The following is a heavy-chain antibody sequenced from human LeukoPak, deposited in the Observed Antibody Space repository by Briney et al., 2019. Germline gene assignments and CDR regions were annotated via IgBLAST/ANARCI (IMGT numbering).Heavy chain of an antibody. CDR1: GYTFTNHG. CDR3: ARDEWQQLVLLDY. D-gene: IGHD6-13*01. Sequence: ASVKVSCKASGYTFTNHGISWVRQAPGQRLEWMGWISAYNGNTNDAQNLQGRVTMTTATTTSTAYMELRSLRSDDTAMYYCARDEWQQLVLLDYWGQGTLVTVSS. V-gene: IGHV1-18*01. J-gene: IGHJ4*02. CDR2: ISAYNGNT.